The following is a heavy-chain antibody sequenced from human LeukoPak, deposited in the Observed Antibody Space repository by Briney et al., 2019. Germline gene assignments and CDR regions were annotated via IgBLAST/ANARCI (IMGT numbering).Heavy chain of an antibody. D-gene: IGHD4/OR15-4a*01. J-gene: IGHJ5*02. V-gene: IGHV4-59*01. CDR1: GGSIKSNY. Sequence: PSETMSLTCTVSGGSIKSNYWSWIRQPPGKGLEWIGYGYYSGTTNYNPSFKSRVTISLDTSKSQFSLNLRSVTAADTAVYYCVRGPYGASISNWFDPWGQGLLVTVSS. CDR3: VRGPYGASISNWFDP. CDR2: GYYSGTT.